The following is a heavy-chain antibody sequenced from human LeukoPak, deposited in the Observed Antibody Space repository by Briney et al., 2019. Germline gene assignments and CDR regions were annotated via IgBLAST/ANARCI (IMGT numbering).Heavy chain of an antibody. CDR3: AKDLAYYYDSSGLYFDY. CDR2: ISYDGSNK. CDR1: GFTFSSYG. D-gene: IGHD3-22*01. V-gene: IGHV3-30*18. J-gene: IGHJ4*02. Sequence: PGGSLRLSCAASGFTFSSYGMHWVRQAPGKGLEWVAVISYDGSNKYYADSVKGRFTISRDNSKNTLYLQMNSLRAEDTAVYYCAKDLAYYYDSSGLYFDYWGQGTLVTVSS.